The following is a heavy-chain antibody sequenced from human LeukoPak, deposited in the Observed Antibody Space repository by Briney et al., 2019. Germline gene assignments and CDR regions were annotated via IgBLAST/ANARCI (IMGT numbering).Heavy chain of an antibody. CDR3: ARDYGDYAIDY. D-gene: IGHD4-17*01. Sequence: GGSLRLSCAASGFTFSSYWMSWVRQAPGKGLEWVANIKQDGSEKHYVDSVKGRFTISRDNAKNSLYLQMNSLRAEDTAVYYCARDYGDYAIDYWGQGTLVTVSS. CDR1: GFTFSSYW. CDR2: IKQDGSEK. J-gene: IGHJ4*02. V-gene: IGHV3-7*01.